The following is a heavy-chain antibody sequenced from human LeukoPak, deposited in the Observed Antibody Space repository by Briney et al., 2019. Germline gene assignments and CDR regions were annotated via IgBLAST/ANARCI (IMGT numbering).Heavy chain of an antibody. CDR2: IYYSGST. CDR1: GDSLSSSTYF. D-gene: IGHD5-12*01. J-gene: IGHJ3*02. V-gene: IGHV4-39*07. CDR3: ISGYDLHAFDI. Sequence: SETLSLTCTASGDSLSSSTYFWGWIRQPPGKGLEWIGSIYYSGSTYYNPSLKSRVTISVDTSKNQFSLKLSSVTAADTAVYYCISGYDLHAFDIWGQGTMVTVSS.